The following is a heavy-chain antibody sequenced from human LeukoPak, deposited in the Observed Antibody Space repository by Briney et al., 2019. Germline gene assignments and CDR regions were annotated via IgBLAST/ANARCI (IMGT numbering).Heavy chain of an antibody. J-gene: IGHJ4*02. V-gene: IGHV3-23*01. D-gene: IGHD3-22*01. CDR1: GFTFSSFA. CDR2: ITGSEDKT. CDR3: AKGPHVGSGYHPDY. Sequence: QAGESLKISCAASGFTFSSFAMTCVRQAPGKGLEWVSTITGSEDKTYYGDYVKGRFTISRDYSKNTLRLQMNSLRVEDTAIYYCAKGPHVGSGYHPDYWGQGTLVTVSS.